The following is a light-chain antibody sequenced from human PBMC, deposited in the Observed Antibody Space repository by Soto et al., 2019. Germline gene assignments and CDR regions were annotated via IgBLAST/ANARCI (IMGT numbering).Light chain of an antibody. V-gene: IGKV1-6*01. CDR3: LQDYNYPLT. Sequence: AIQKTHSPSSLFFSLGDKDTITCRASQGIRNDLGWYQQKPGKAPKLLIYAASSLQSGVPSRFSGSGSGTDFTLTISSLQPEDFATYYCLQDYNYPLTFGGGTKVDIK. CDR2: AAS. J-gene: IGKJ4*01. CDR1: QGIRND.